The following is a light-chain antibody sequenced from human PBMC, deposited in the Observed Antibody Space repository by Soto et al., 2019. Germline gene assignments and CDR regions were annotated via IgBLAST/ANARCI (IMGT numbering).Light chain of an antibody. CDR2: AAS. CDR1: QSISSY. CDR3: QQSYSTPQT. Sequence: DIQMTQSPSSLSASVGDRVTITCRASQSISSYLNWYQQKPGKAPKLLIYAASSLQSGVRSRFSGSGSGTDFTLTISSLQPEDFATYYCQQSYSTPQTFGQGTKLEIK. V-gene: IGKV1-39*01. J-gene: IGKJ2*01.